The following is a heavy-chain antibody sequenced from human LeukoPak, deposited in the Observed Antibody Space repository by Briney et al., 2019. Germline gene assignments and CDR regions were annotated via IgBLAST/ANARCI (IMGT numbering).Heavy chain of an antibody. Sequence: GGSLRLSCAASGFTFSSYAMSWVRQAPGKGLEWVSAISGSGGSTYYADSVKGRFTISRDNSKNTLYLQMNSLRAEDTAVYYCAKKLTYYYDSSGYYGPGGAFDIWGQGTMVTVSS. CDR2: ISGSGGST. CDR3: AKKLTYYYDSSGYYGPGGAFDI. J-gene: IGHJ3*02. V-gene: IGHV3-23*01. D-gene: IGHD3-22*01. CDR1: GFTFSSYA.